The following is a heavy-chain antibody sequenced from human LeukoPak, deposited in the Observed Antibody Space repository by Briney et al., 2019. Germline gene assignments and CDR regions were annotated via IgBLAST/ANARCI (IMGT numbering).Heavy chain of an antibody. V-gene: IGHV4-59*01. CDR2: INYSGST. J-gene: IGHJ5*02. D-gene: IGHD2-2*02. Sequence: SETLSLTCTVSGGSISYYYWSWIRQPTGKGLEWIGYINYSGSTDYNPSLKSRVSISVDTPKNQFSLKLRSVTAADTAVYYCARLVCSTSCYTPPNWFDPWGQGTLVTVSS. CDR3: ARLVCSTSCYTPPNWFDP. CDR1: GGSISYYY.